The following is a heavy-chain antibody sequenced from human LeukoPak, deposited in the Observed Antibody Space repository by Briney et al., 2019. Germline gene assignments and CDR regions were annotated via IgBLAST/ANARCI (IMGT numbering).Heavy chain of an antibody. Sequence: SETLSLTCTVSGGSISSSSYYWGWIRQPPGKGLEWIGSIHYSGSTYYNPSLKSRVTISVDTSKNQFSLKLSSVTAADTAVYYCAGRPQQWLAPLHNWFDPWGQGTLVTVSS. CDR3: AGRPQQWLAPLHNWFDP. CDR2: IHYSGST. CDR1: GGSISSSSYY. J-gene: IGHJ5*02. V-gene: IGHV4-39*01. D-gene: IGHD6-19*01.